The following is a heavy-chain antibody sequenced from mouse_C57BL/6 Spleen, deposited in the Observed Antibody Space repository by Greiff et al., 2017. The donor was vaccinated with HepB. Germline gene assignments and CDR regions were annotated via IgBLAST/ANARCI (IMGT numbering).Heavy chain of an antibody. CDR2: IWGVGST. J-gene: IGHJ3*01. D-gene: IGHD3-2*02. Sequence: QVQLQQSGPGLVAPSQSLSITCTVSGFSFTSYGVDWVRQSPGKGLEWLGVIWGVGSTNYNSALKSRLSISKDNSKSQVFLKMNSLQTDDTAMYYCASGAAQAPFAYWGQGTLVTVSA. V-gene: IGHV2-6*01. CDR1: GFSFTSYG. CDR3: ASGAAQAPFAY.